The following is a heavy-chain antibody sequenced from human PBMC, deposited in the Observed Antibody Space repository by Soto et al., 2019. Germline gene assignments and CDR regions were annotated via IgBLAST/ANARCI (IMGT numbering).Heavy chain of an antibody. Sequence: QVQLVQSGAEVKKPGASVKVSCKASGYTFTSYYMHWVRQAPGQGLEWMGIINPSGGSTSYAQKFQGRITMTRDTSTRTVYMELSSLRSEAMAVYYCYLSGTTLQNFDYWGQGTLVTVSA. CDR2: INPSGGST. D-gene: IGHD1-7*01. J-gene: IGHJ4*02. CDR1: GYTFTSYY. V-gene: IGHV1-46*01. CDR3: YLSGTTLQNFDY.